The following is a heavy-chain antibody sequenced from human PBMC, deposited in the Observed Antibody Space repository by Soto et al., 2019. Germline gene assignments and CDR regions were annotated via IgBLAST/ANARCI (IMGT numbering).Heavy chain of an antibody. CDR3: ASMIGDPVLSFDS. J-gene: IGHJ5*01. CDR2: IFYSGST. D-gene: IGHD3-10*02. Sequence: QVQLQESGPGLVKPSETLSLTCTVSGGSISSYYWSWIRQPPGKGLEWIGFIFYSGSTSYNPSLKSRGTISIDPSEYQFSLKLNSVTAADTAVYYCASMIGDPVLSFDSWGQGTLVAVSS. CDR1: GGSISSYY. V-gene: IGHV4-59*01.